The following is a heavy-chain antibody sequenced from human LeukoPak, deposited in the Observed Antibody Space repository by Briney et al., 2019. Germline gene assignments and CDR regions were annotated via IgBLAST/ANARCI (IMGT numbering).Heavy chain of an antibody. Sequence: SETLSLTCTVSGGSISSYYWSWIRQPPGKGLEWIGYIHNSGSTNYNPSLKSRVTFSVDTTKNQLSLKLRSVAAADTALYYCARHLDWDSGGDAFDIWDQGTMVTVSS. CDR1: GGSISSYY. CDR2: IHNSGST. V-gene: IGHV4-59*08. J-gene: IGHJ3*02. CDR3: ARHLDWDSGGDAFDI. D-gene: IGHD3/OR15-3a*01.